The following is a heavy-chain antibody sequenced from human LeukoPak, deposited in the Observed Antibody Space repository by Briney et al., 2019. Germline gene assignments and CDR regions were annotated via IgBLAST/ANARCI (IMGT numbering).Heavy chain of an antibody. CDR2: IYHSGST. V-gene: IGHV4-30-2*01. J-gene: IGHJ4*02. D-gene: IGHD4-23*01. CDR3: ARWDDYGGNSFDY. CDR1: GGSISSGGYY. Sequence: SETLSLTCTVSGGSISSGGYYWSWIRQPPGKGLEWIGYIYHSGSTYYNPSLKSRVTISVDRSKNQFSLKLSSVTAADTAVYYCARWDDYGGNSFDYWGQGTLVTVSS.